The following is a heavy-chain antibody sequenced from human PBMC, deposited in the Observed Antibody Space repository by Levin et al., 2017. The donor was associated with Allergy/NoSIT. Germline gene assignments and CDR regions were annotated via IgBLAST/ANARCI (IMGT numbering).Heavy chain of an antibody. CDR3: ARDTFSGGYDY. J-gene: IGHJ4*02. CDR1: GGSISSSSYY. CDR2: IYYSGST. D-gene: IGHD5-18*01. V-gene: IGHV4-39*07. Sequence: SQTLSLTCTVSGGSISSSSYYWGWIRQPPGKGLEWIGSIYYSGSTYYNPSLKSRVTISVDTSKNQFSLKLSSVTAADTAVYYCARDTFSGGYDYWGQGTLVTVSS.